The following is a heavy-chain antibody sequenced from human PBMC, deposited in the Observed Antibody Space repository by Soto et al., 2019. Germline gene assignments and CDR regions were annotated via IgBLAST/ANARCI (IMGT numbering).Heavy chain of an antibody. Sequence: TSETLSLTCAVYGGSFSGYYWSWIRQPPGKGLEWIGEINHSGSTNYNPSLKSRVTISVDTSKNQFSLKLSSVTAADTAVYYCARGFGLGYCSGGSCPPCFDPWGQGTLVTVSS. V-gene: IGHV4-34*01. CDR2: INHSGST. J-gene: IGHJ5*02. D-gene: IGHD2-15*01. CDR3: ARGFGLGYCSGGSCPPCFDP. CDR1: GGSFSGYY.